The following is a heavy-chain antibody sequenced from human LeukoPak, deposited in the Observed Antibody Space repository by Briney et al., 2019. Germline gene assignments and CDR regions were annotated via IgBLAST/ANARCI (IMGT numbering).Heavy chain of an antibody. CDR1: GFTFSRYA. J-gene: IGHJ5*02. Sequence: GGSLRLSCAASGFTFSRYAIHWVRQAPGKGLEWVAVISYVGSNKYYAASVKGRFTISTDKSMTTLYLKRNSLRAEHTAGYYCARDARPLQYTRLSYNWFDPSGQGTLVTVSS. CDR2: ISYVGSNK. D-gene: IGHD4-11*01. V-gene: IGHV3-30*04. CDR3: ARDARPLQYTRLSYNWFDP.